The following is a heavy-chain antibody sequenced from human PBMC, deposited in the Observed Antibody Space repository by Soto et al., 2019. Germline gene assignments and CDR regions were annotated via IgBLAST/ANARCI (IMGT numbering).Heavy chain of an antibody. CDR3: ARALYYDFWSGYWDY. CDR2: INAGNGNT. V-gene: IGHV1-3*01. D-gene: IGHD3-3*01. J-gene: IGHJ4*02. Sequence: ASVKVSCKASGYTFTSYAMHWVRQAPGQRLEWMGWINAGNGNTKYSQKFQGRVTITRDTSAGTAYMELSSLRSEDTAVYYCARALYYDFWSGYWDYWGQGTLVTVSS. CDR1: GYTFTSYA.